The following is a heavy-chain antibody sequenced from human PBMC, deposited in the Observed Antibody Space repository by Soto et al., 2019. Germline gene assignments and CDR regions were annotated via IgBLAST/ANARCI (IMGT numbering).Heavy chain of an antibody. CDR2: ISGSGGST. J-gene: IGHJ4*02. CDR1: GVTFSSYA. V-gene: IGHV3-23*01. D-gene: IGHD3-22*01. Sequence: GGSLRLSCAASGVTFSSYAMSWVRQAPGKGLEWVSAISGSGGSTYYADSVKGRFTISRDNSKNTLYLQMNSLRAEDTAVYYCATRAYYYDSSGYFDYWGQGTLVTVSS. CDR3: ATRAYYYDSSGYFDY.